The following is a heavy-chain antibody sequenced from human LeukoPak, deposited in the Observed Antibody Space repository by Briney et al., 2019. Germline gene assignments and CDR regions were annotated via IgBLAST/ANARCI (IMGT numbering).Heavy chain of an antibody. Sequence: SETLSLTCTVSGGSISSSSYYWGWIRQPPGKGLEWIGSIYYSGSTYYNPSLKSRVTISVDTSKNQFSLKLSSVTAADTAVYYCARGKRGYDILTGDLDYWGQGTLVTVSS. V-gene: IGHV4-39*07. CDR2: IYYSGST. CDR3: ARGKRGYDILTGDLDY. D-gene: IGHD3-9*01. CDR1: GGSISSSSYY. J-gene: IGHJ4*02.